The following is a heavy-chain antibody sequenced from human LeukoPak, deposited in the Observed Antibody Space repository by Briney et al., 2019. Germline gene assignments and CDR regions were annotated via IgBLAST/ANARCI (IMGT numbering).Heavy chain of an antibody. V-gene: IGHV3-23*01. CDR3: ARSEGSYWSNFDY. CDR2: ISGSGGST. CDR1: GFTFSTYA. Sequence: GGSLRLSCAVSGFTFSTYAMTWVRQAPGKGLEWVSTISGSGGSTYYADSVKGRFSISRDNSKNTLYLQMNSLRGEDTAVYYCARSEGSYWSNFDYWGQGTLVTVSS. J-gene: IGHJ4*02. D-gene: IGHD1-26*01.